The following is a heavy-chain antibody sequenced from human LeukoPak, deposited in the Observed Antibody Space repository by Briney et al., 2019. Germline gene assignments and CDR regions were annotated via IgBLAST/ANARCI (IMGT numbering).Heavy chain of an antibody. CDR3: ARDGRVLVRGVPLDY. CDR2: ISAYNGNT. D-gene: IGHD3-10*01. J-gene: IGHJ4*02. V-gene: IGHV1-18*01. Sequence: ASVKVSCKASGYTFTSYGISWVRQAPGQGLEWMGWISAYNGNTNYAQKLQGRVTMTTDTSTSTAYMELRSLRSDDPAVYYCARDGRVLVRGVPLDYWGQGTLVTVSS. CDR1: GYTFTSYG.